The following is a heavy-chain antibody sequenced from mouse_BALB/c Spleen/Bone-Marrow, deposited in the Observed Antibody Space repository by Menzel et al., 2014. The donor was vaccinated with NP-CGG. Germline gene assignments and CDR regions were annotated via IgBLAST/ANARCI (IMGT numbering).Heavy chain of an antibody. D-gene: IGHD2-1*01. CDR2: IRSKSNNYAT. V-gene: IGHV10-1*02. Sequence: EVKLVESGGGLVQPKGSLKLSCAASGFTFNTYAMNWVRQAPGKGLEWVARIRSKSNNYATYYADSVKDRFTISRDDSQSILYLQMNNLKTEDTAMYYCARREYDNYGGFTYWGQGTLVTVSA. J-gene: IGHJ3*01. CDR3: ARREYDNYGGFTY. CDR1: GFTFNTYA.